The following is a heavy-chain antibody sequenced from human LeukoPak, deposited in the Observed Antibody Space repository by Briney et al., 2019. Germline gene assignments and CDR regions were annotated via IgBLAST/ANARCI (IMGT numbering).Heavy chain of an antibody. CDR2: FDPEDGET. Sequence: ASVKVSCKVSGYTLTELSMHWVRQAPGKGLEWMGGFDPEDGETIYAQKFQGRVTITADESTSTAYMELSSLRSEDTAVYYCARGIVVVIMGEYAFDIWGQGTMVTVSS. J-gene: IGHJ3*02. CDR1: GYTLTELS. V-gene: IGHV1-24*01. CDR3: ARGIVVVIMGEYAFDI. D-gene: IGHD3-22*01.